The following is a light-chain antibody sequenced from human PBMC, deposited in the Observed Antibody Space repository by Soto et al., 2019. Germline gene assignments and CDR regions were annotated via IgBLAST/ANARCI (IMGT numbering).Light chain of an antibody. J-gene: IGKJ3*01. CDR2: AAS. CDR3: LQHNTYPFT. CDR1: QGIGIY. V-gene: IGKV1-17*01. Sequence: DIQMTQSPSSLSASVGDRVTITCRASQGIGIYLGWYQQKPGKAPKRRIYAASSLEGGVPSRFSGSGSGTEFTLTISSLQPEDFATYYCLQHNTYPFTFGPGTKVDIK.